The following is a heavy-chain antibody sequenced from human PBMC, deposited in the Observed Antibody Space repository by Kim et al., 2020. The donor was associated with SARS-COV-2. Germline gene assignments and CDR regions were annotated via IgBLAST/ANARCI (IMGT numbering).Heavy chain of an antibody. J-gene: IGHJ6*02. Sequence: GESLKISCKGSGYSFTSYWIGWVRQMPGKGLEWVGIIYPGDSDTRYSPSFQGQVTISADKSISTAYLQWSSLKASDTAMYYCARTPSYYYGSGSYSPHYYYYYGMDVWGQGTTVTVSS. D-gene: IGHD3-10*01. CDR2: IYPGDSDT. V-gene: IGHV5-51*01. CDR3: ARTPSYYYGSGSYSPHYYYYYGMDV. CDR1: GYSFTSYW.